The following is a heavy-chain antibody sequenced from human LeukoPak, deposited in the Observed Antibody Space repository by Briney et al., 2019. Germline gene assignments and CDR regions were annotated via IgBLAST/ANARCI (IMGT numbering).Heavy chain of an antibody. CDR3: ARHYRYSYNGY. V-gene: IGHV4-39*01. CDR1: GGSISSSGYY. J-gene: IGHJ4*02. Sequence: SETLSLTCTVSGGSISSSGYYWGWIRQPPGKGLEWIGSIYYSGSTYYNPSLKSRVTISVDTSKNQFSLKLSSVTAADTAVYYCARHYRYSYNGYWGQGTLVTVSS. D-gene: IGHD5-18*01. CDR2: IYYSGST.